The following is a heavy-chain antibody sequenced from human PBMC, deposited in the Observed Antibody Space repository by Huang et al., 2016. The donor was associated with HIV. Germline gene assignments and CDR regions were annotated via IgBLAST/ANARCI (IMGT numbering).Heavy chain of an antibody. CDR1: GFRFTNYW. D-gene: IGHD5-18*01. CDR2: IYPCDSDT. V-gene: IGHV5-51*03. Sequence: EVQLVQSGAEVKKPGESLKISCKGSGFRFTNYWIGWVRQMPGKGLEWMGIIYPCDSDTTYGPSFRGQVTISADKSINTAYLQWNSLKASDSAMYYCARPLLGYSNGYYFDYWGQGTLVTVSS. CDR3: ARPLLGYSNGYYFDY. J-gene: IGHJ4*02.